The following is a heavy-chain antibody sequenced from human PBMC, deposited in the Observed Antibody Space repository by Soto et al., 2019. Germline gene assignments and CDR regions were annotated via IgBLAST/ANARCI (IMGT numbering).Heavy chain of an antibody. CDR3: ARERYFDWLPQN. D-gene: IGHD3-9*01. CDR1: GGSFSGYY. Sequence: SETLSLTCAVYGGSFSGYYWSWIRQPPGKGLEWIGEINHSGSTNYNPSLKSRVTISVDTSKNQFSLKLSSVTAADTAVYYCARERYFDWLPQNWGQGTLVTVSS. J-gene: IGHJ4*02. V-gene: IGHV4-34*01. CDR2: INHSGST.